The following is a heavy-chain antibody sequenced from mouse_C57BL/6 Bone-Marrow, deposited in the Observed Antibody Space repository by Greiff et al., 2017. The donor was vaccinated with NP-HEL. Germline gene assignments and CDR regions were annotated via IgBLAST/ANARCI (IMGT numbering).Heavy chain of an antibody. CDR3: ARQDSNYGYFDV. CDR1: EYEFPSHD. V-gene: IGHV5-2*01. CDR2: INSDGGST. Sequence: DVKLVESGGGLVQPGESLKLSCESNEYEFPSHDMSWVRKTPEKRLELVAAINSDGGSTYYPDTMERRFIISSDNTKKPLYLQMSSLRSEDTALYYCARQDSNYGYFDVWGTGTTVTVSS. D-gene: IGHD2-5*01. J-gene: IGHJ1*03.